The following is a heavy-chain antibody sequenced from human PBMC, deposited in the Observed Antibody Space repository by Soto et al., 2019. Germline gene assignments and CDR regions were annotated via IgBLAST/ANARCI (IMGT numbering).Heavy chain of an antibody. CDR3: ARAKASMTDYYYGMDV. J-gene: IGHJ6*02. V-gene: IGHV1-69*13. Sequence: GASVKVSCKASGGTFSSYAISWVRQAPGQGLEWMGGIIPIFGTANYAQKFQGRVTITADESTSTAYMELSSLRSEDTAVYYCARAKASMTDYYYGMDVWGHGTTVTVSS. D-gene: IGHD2-21*02. CDR2: IIPIFGTA. CDR1: GGTFSSYA.